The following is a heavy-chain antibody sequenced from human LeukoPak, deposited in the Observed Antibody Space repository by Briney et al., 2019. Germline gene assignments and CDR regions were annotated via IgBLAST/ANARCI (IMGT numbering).Heavy chain of an antibody. CDR1: GFTFSNYW. D-gene: IGHD1-1*01. CDR3: ARRNTNDLDY. Sequence: GGSLRLAWAASGFTFSNYWMHWVRQAPGEGLVWVSVINGDGSTTIYADSVKGRFTISRDNAKNTLSLQMNSLRAEDTAAYYCARRNTNDLDYWGQATVVAVCS. CDR2: INGDGSTT. V-gene: IGHV3-74*01. J-gene: IGHJ4*02.